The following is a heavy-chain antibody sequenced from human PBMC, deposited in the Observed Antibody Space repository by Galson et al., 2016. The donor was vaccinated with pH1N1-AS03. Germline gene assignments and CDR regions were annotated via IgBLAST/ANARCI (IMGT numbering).Heavy chain of an antibody. J-gene: IGHJ6*02. V-gene: IGHV3-21*01. Sequence: SLRLSCAGSGFTFNRYSLNWVRQAPGKGLEWVASITSSSSSIYYADSVKGRFTISRDNAKNSQYLQMNSLRAEDTAVYFCARDRYGGNFGMDVWGQGTTVTVSS. CDR2: ITSSSSSI. D-gene: IGHD1-14*01. CDR3: ARDRYGGNFGMDV. CDR1: GFTFNRYS.